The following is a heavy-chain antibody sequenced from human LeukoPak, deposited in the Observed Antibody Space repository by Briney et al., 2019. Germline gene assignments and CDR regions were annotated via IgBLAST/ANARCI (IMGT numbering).Heavy chain of an antibody. CDR1: GFTVSDNY. D-gene: IGHD4/OR15-4a*01. Sequence: PWGSLRLSCAASGFTVSDNYMTWVRQAPGKGLEWVSLISNGGNTYYEDSVKGRFTISRDISQNMLYLQMNSLRAEDTAVYYCARGGALDIWGRGTIVIVS. CDR2: ISNGGNT. CDR3: ARGGALDI. J-gene: IGHJ3*02. V-gene: IGHV3-53*01.